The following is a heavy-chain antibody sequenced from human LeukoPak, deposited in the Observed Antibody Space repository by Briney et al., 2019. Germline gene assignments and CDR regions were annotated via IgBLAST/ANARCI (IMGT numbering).Heavy chain of an antibody. J-gene: IGHJ4*02. V-gene: IGHV4-30-2*01. CDR1: GGSISSGVYY. D-gene: IGHD3-22*01. CDR2: IYHSGST. CDR3: ARGSRSRGVVVVIPFDY. Sequence: SQTLSLTCTVSGGSISSGVYYWSWIRQPPGKGLEWIGYIYHSGSTYYNPSLKSRVTVSVDRSKNQFSLKLSSVTAADTAVYYCARGSRSRGVVVVIPFDYWGQGTLVTVSS.